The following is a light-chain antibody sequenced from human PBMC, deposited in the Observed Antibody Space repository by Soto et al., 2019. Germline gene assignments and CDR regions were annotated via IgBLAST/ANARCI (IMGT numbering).Light chain of an antibody. CDR3: RQDINYPWT. V-gene: IGKV1-6*01. J-gene: IGKJ1*01. CDR2: AAA. CDR1: QSISSY. Sequence: AIQMTQSPSSLSASAGSSVTITFRASQSISSYIIWYQQKTGNAPKLLIYAAASLQGGVPPRFSGGGAGTDFTLAISSLQPEDSATYYCRQDINYPWTFGQGTKVDIK.